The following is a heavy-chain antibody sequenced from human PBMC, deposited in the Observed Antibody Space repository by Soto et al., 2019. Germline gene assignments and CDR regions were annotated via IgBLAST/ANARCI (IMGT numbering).Heavy chain of an antibody. V-gene: IGHV3-66*01. CDR2: IYSGGST. D-gene: IGHD1-1*01. CDR1: GFTVSSNY. J-gene: IGHJ3*02. Sequence: GGSLRLSCAASGFTVSSNYMSWVRQAPGKGLEWVSVIYSGGSTYYAESVKGRFTISRDNSKNTLYLQMNSLRAEDTAVYYCARVEQDAFDIWGQGTMVTVSS. CDR3: ARVEQDAFDI.